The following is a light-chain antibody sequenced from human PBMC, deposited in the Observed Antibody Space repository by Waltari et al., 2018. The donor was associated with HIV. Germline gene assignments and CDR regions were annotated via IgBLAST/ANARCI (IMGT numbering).Light chain of an antibody. Sequence: SYELTQPPSVSVSPGQTASITCSGDALPKQYAYWYQQKAGQAPVLVIDKDSERPSGIPERFSGSSSGTTVTLTISGVQAEDEADYYCESADSSLWVFGGGTKLTVL. V-gene: IGLV3-25*03. CDR1: ALPKQY. CDR2: KDS. CDR3: ESADSSLWV. J-gene: IGLJ3*02.